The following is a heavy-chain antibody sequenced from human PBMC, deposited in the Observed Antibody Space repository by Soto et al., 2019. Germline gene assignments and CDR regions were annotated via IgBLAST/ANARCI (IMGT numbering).Heavy chain of an antibody. J-gene: IGHJ5*02. Sequence: ASVKVSCKASGYTFTSYDINWVRQATGQGLEWMGWMNPNSGNTGYAQKFQGRVTMTRNTSISTAYMELSSLRSEDTAVYYCARGRGDLRYRSWFDPWGQGTLVTVSS. CDR1: GYTFTSYD. CDR3: ARGRGDLRYRSWFDP. D-gene: IGHD3-9*01. CDR2: MNPNSGNT. V-gene: IGHV1-8*01.